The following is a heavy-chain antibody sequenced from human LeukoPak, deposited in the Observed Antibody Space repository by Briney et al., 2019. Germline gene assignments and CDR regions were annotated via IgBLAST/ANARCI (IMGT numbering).Heavy chain of an antibody. V-gene: IGHV3-23*01. D-gene: IGHD3-3*01. J-gene: IGHJ4*02. CDR3: AKREDFWSGPAPFDY. Sequence: GRSLRLSCAASGFSFSDYAMHWFRQAPGKGLEWVSAISGSGGSTYYADSVKGRFTIFRDNSKNTLYLQMNSLRAEDTAVYYCAKREDFWSGPAPFDYWGQGTLVTVSS. CDR2: ISGSGGST. CDR1: GFSFSDYA.